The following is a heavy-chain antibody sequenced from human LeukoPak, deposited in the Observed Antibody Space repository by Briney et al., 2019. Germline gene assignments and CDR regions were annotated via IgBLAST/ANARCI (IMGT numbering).Heavy chain of an antibody. J-gene: IGHJ4*02. D-gene: IGHD3-22*01. CDR2: IWYDGSNK. V-gene: IGHV3-33*01. CDR3: ARVSTYYYDSSGYFVTMEYYFDY. CDR1: GFTFSRHG. Sequence: LTGRSLRLSCAASGFTFSRHGMHWVRQAPGKGLEWVAVIWYDGSNKYYADAVKGRFTISRDNAKNSLYLQMNSLRAEDTAVYYCARVSTYYYDSSGYFVTMEYYFDYWGQGTLVTVSS.